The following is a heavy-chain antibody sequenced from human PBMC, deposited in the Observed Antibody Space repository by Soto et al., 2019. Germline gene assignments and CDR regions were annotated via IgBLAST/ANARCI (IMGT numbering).Heavy chain of an antibody. J-gene: IGHJ5*02. CDR3: ARDLGGATWNWFDP. Sequence: TLSLTCTVSGGSISSGDYYWSWIRQPPGKGLEWIGYIYYSGSTYYNPSLKSRVTISVDTSKNQFSLKLSSVTAADTAVYYCARDLGGATWNWFDPWGQGTLVTVSS. CDR1: GGSISSGDYY. V-gene: IGHV4-30-4*01. D-gene: IGHD1-26*01. CDR2: IYYSGST.